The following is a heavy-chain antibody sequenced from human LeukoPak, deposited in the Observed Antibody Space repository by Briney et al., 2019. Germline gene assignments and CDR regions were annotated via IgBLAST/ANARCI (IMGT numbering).Heavy chain of an antibody. CDR1: GFTVSSNY. CDR2: IYSGGST. CDR3: ARARNYYGSGSFDP. J-gene: IGHJ5*02. D-gene: IGHD3-10*01. V-gene: IGHV3-66*02. Sequence: GGSLRLSCAASGFTVSSNYMSWVRQAPGKGLEWVSVIYSGGSTYYADSVKGRYTISRDNSKNTLYLQMNSLRAEDTAVYYCARARNYYGSGSFDPWGQGTLVTVSS.